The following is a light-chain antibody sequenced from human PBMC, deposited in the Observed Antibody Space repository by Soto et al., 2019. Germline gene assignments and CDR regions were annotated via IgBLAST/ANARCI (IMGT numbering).Light chain of an antibody. Sequence: EIVLTQSPATLSLSPGERATLSCRASQSVSSYLTWYQQKPGQAPRLLIYDASNRATGLPARFSGSGSGTDFTLTISSLEPEDFAVYYCQQRSNWPGFTFGPGTKVDIK. J-gene: IGKJ3*01. CDR1: QSVSSY. V-gene: IGKV3-11*01. CDR3: QQRSNWPGFT. CDR2: DAS.